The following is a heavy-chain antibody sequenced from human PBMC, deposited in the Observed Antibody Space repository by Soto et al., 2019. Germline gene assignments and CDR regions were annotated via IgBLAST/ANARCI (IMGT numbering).Heavy chain of an antibody. CDR1: GFSLSTSGMC. CDR3: ARTSKNLYYYDSSGNYFDY. D-gene: IGHD3-22*01. V-gene: IGHV2-70*01. J-gene: IGHJ4*02. Sequence: SGPTLVNPTQTLTLTCTFSGFSLSTSGMCVSWISQPPGKALEWLALIDWDDDKYYSTSLKTRLTISKDTSKNQVVLTMTNMDPVDTATYYCARTSKNLYYYDSSGNYFDYWGQGTLVTVSS. CDR2: IDWDDDK.